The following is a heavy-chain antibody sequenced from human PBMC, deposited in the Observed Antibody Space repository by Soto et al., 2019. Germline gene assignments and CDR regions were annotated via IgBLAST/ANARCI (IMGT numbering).Heavy chain of an antibody. V-gene: IGHV3-23*01. Sequence: EVQLLVSGGGSAQPGGSLRLSCEVSGFTLTNYAMSWVRQPPGKGLEWVSQISASGDRTYYAVSVKGRFTISKDFSKNTLFLQMNSLRGEDSAVYYCEGSWTWGQGTMVTVSS. CDR1: GFTLTNYA. CDR3: EGSWT. D-gene: IGHD5-12*01. CDR2: ISASGDRT. J-gene: IGHJ3*01.